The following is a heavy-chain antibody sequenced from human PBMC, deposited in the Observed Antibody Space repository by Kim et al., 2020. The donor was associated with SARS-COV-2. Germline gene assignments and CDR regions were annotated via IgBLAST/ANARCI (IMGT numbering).Heavy chain of an antibody. Sequence: GGSLRLSCAASGFSFSTYAMSWVRQAPGKGLEWVASISDSGVRTYYADSVRGRFTIPRDNFKNTLYLQMNSLRAEDTALFFCAKETYSSPTSPFDFWGQGTLVTVSS. D-gene: IGHD6-13*01. CDR3: AKETYSSPTSPFDF. J-gene: IGHJ4*02. CDR1: GFSFSTYA. CDR2: ISDSGVRT. V-gene: IGHV3-23*01.